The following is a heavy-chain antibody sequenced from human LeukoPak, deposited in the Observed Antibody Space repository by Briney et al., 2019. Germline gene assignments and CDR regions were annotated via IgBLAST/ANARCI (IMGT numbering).Heavy chain of an antibody. CDR3: ARVPIVVVSHDAFDI. CDR1: GYTFTGYY. J-gene: IGHJ3*02. D-gene: IGHD3-22*01. CDR2: INPNSGGT. V-gene: IGHV1-2*02. Sequence: ASVKVSCKASGYTFTGYYMHWVRQAPGQGLEWMGWINPNSGGTNYAQKFQGRVTMTRDTSISTAYMELSRLRSDDTAVYYCARVPIVVVSHDAFDIWGQGTMVTVSS.